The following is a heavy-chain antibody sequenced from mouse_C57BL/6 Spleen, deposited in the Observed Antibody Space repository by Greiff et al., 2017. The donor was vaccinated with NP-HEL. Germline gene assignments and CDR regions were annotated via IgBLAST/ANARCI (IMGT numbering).Heavy chain of an antibody. V-gene: IGHV1-82*01. J-gene: IGHJ4*01. Sequence: ESGPELVKPGASVKISCKASGYAFSSSWMNWVKQRPGKGLEWIGRIYPGDGDTNYNGKFKGKATLTADKSSSTAYMQLSSLTSEDSAVYFCARTSKLGPSYYAMDYWGQGTSVTVSS. CDR2: IYPGDGDT. CDR3: ARTSKLGPSYYAMDY. D-gene: IGHD4-1*01. CDR1: GYAFSSSW.